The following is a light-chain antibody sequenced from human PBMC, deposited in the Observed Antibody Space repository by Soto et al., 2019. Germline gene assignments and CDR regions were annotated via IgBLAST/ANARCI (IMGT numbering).Light chain of an antibody. CDR2: EVS. CDR1: SSDVGGHNY. V-gene: IGLV2-14*01. J-gene: IGLJ3*02. Sequence: QSALTQPASVSGSPGQSITISCTGTSSDVGGHNYVSWYQQHPGKAPKLMIYEVSNRPSGVSNRFSGSKSGNTASLTISGLQAEDEADYYCSSYTSSSGKVFGGGTKVTVL. CDR3: SSYTSSSGKV.